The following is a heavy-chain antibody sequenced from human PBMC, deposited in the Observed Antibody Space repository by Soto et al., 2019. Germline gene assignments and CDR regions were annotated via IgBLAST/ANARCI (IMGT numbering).Heavy chain of an antibody. CDR1: GFTFNDYA. V-gene: IGHV3-9*01. D-gene: IGHD4-17*01. Sequence: EVQLVESGGGLVQPGRSLRLSCAASGFTFNDYAMYWVRQVPGKGLEWVSGIRWNSGSIGYADSVKGRFTISRDNGKKSLYLQMNSLRGEDTAVYYCAKDIGYGDYLGDYSYYGLDVWGQGTTVTVSS. CDR2: IRWNSGSI. J-gene: IGHJ6*02. CDR3: AKDIGYGDYLGDYSYYGLDV.